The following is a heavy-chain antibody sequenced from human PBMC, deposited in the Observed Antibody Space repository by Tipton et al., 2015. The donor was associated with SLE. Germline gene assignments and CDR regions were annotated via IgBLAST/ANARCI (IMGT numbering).Heavy chain of an antibody. CDR3: ARDRGGNSSVYFDY. V-gene: IGHV4-4*08. CDR1: GASVRSFC. Sequence: TLSLTCTVSGASVRSFCWNWIRQSPGKGLEWIACVCNSVSTNYDPSLKSRGTISVDTSKNHFSLELTSVTAADTAVYYCARDRGGNSSVYFDYWGQGTLVTVSS. J-gene: IGHJ4*02. CDR2: VCNSVST. D-gene: IGHD4-23*01.